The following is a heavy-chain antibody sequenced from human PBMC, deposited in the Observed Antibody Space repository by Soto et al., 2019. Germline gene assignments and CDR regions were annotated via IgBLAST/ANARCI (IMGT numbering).Heavy chain of an antibody. J-gene: IGHJ3*02. V-gene: IGHV4-39*01. CDR1: GGSISSSSYY. D-gene: IGHD2-8*01. CDR2: IYYSGST. Sequence: PSETLSLTCTVSGGSISSSSYYWGWIRQPPGKGLEWIGSIYYSGSTYYNPSLKSRVTISVDTSKNQFSLKLGSVTAADTAVYYCARSTSDIVLMVYAIDDAFDIWGQGTMVT. CDR3: ARSTSDIVLMVYAIDDAFDI.